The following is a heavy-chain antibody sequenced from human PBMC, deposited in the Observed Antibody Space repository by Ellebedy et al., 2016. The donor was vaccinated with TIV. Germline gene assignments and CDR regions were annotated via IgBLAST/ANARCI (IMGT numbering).Heavy chain of an antibody. Sequence: GESLKISCAASGFTFSSYAMSWVRQAPGKGLEWVSAISGSGGSTYYADSVKGRFTISRDNSKNTLYLQMNSLRAEDTAVYYCAKGRGYDSSGYYFDYWGQGTLVTVSS. D-gene: IGHD3-22*01. V-gene: IGHV3-23*01. CDR2: ISGSGGST. CDR1: GFTFSSYA. J-gene: IGHJ4*02. CDR3: AKGRGYDSSGYYFDY.